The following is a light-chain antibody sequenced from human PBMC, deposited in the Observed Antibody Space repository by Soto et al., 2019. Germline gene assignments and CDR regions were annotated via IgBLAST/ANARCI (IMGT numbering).Light chain of an antibody. Sequence: EIVLTQSPANLSLSPGERATLSCRASQSVSSYFAWYQQKPGQAPRLLIYDASNWATGIPARFSGSGSGTEFTLTISSPEPEDFAVYYCQQRSNWPPLTFGGGTKVEIK. J-gene: IGKJ4*01. CDR2: DAS. CDR3: QQRSNWPPLT. V-gene: IGKV3-11*01. CDR1: QSVSSY.